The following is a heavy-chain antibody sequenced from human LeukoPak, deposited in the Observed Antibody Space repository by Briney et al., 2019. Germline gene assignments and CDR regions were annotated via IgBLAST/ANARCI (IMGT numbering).Heavy chain of an antibody. D-gene: IGHD3-3*01. CDR2: ITSSSNYI. V-gene: IGHV3-21*01. J-gene: IGHJ3*02. Sequence: PGGSLRLSCAASGFTFSSLSMNWVRQAPGKGLEWVSSITSSSNYIHYADSVKGRFTISRDNAKNSLYLQMNSLRAEDTAVYYCARDLESNYDFWSGYEPSGFDIWGQGTMVTVSS. CDR1: GFTFSSLS. CDR3: ARDLESNYDFWSGYEPSGFDI.